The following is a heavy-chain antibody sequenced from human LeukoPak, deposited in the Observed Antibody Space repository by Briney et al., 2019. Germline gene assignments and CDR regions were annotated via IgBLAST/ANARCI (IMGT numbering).Heavy chain of an antibody. J-gene: IGHJ3*02. D-gene: IGHD3-10*01. Sequence: GGSLRLSCAASGFTFSIYGMHWVRQAPGKGLEWVAVISYDGSKKYYADSVRGRFTISRDNSKNTLYLQMNSLRAEDTAVYYCAKTRVGIRGVYPTGAFDIWGQGTMVTVSS. CDR2: ISYDGSKK. V-gene: IGHV3-30*18. CDR3: AKTRVGIRGVYPTGAFDI. CDR1: GFTFSIYG.